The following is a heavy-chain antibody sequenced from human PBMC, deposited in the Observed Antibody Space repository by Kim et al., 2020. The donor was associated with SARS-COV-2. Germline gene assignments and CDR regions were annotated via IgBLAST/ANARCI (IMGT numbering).Heavy chain of an antibody. J-gene: IGHJ6*02. Sequence: SETLSLTCAVYGGSFSGYYWSWIRQPPGKGLEWIGEINHSGSTNYNPSLKSRVTISVDTSKNQFSLKLSSVTAADTAVYYCARDYRKLLGYCTNGVCSTWPHYYYYYGMDVWGQGTTVTVSS. CDR3: ARDYRKLLGYCTNGVCSTWPHYYYYYGMDV. CDR2: INHSGST. CDR1: GGSFSGYY. V-gene: IGHV4-34*01. D-gene: IGHD2-8*01.